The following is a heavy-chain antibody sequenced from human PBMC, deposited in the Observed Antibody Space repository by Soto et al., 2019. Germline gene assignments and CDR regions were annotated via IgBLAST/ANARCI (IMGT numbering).Heavy chain of an antibody. CDR1: GFSLSTSGVG. CDR3: AHRRVFASGRSGYYSYGLDV. D-gene: IGHD3-10*01. J-gene: IGHJ6*02. CDR2: IFWDDDK. V-gene: IGHV2-5*02. Sequence: QITLKESGPPLVKPTQTLTLTCTFSGFSLSTSGVGVGWIRQPPGKALEWLAIIFWDDDKRYSPSLKNRLTNTKDTSKNQGDLTMTNLAPVDTATYFWAHRRVFASGRSGYYSYGLDVWGQGTTVTVSS.